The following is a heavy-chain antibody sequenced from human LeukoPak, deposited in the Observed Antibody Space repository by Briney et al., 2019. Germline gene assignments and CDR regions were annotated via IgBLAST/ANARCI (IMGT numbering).Heavy chain of an antibody. J-gene: IGHJ6*02. V-gene: IGHV3-7*03. Sequence: GGSLRLSCAASGFTFNNHWMSWVRQAPGKGLEGVANIRHDGSDKKYVDSVKGRFPISRDNAENLLFLQMNSLRAEDTAVYYCARRITIAAAGWGYGMDVWGQGTTVTVSS. CDR1: GFTFNNHW. D-gene: IGHD6-13*01. CDR3: ARRITIAAAGWGYGMDV. CDR2: IRHDGSDK.